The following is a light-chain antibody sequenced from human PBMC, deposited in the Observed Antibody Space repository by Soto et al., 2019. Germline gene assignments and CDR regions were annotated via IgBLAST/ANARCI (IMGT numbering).Light chain of an antibody. CDR2: TND. CDR1: SSNIESNT. CDR3: LAWDDSLNGNL. Sequence: QSVLTQPPSASGTPGQRVTISCSGSSSNIESNTVYWYQQLPGMAPRLLIQTNDRRPSGVPDRFSGSKSGTSASLAISGLQSEDEADYYCLAWDDSLNGNLFGTGTKVTVL. V-gene: IGLV1-44*01. J-gene: IGLJ1*01.